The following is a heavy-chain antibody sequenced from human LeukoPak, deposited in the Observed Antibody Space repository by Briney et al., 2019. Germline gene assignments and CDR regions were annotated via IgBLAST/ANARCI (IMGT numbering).Heavy chain of an antibody. Sequence: ASVKVSCTASGYTFTGYYMHWVRQAPGQGLEWMGRINPNSGGTNYAQKFQGRVTMTRDTSISTAYMELSRPRSDDTTGYYCARDHSRQLSWGQGTLVTVSS. J-gene: IGHJ4*02. CDR3: ARDHSRQLS. V-gene: IGHV1-2*06. CDR2: INPNSGGT. CDR1: GYTFTGYY. D-gene: IGHD1-1*01.